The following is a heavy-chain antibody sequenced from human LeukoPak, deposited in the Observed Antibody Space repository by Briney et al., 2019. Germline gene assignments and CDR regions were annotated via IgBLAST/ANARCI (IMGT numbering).Heavy chain of an antibody. V-gene: IGHV3-48*03. J-gene: IGHJ4*02. D-gene: IGHD5-24*01. CDR1: GFTFSSYE. Sequence: AGGSLRLSCAASGFTFSSYEMNWVRQAPGKGLEWVSYISSSGSTIYYADSVKGRFTISRDNAKNSLYLQMNSLRAEDTAVYYCAILPVEMATMFDYWGQGTRVTVSS. CDR3: AILPVEMATMFDY. CDR2: ISSSGSTI.